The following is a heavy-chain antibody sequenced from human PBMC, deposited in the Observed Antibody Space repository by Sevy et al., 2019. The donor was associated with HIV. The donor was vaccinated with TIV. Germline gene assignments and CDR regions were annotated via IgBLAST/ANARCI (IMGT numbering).Heavy chain of an antibody. J-gene: IGHJ4*02. CDR2: IKSNTDGGTT. D-gene: IGHD3-3*01. Sequence: GGSLRLSCAASGITFTNAWMTWVRQAPGKGLEWVGRIKSNTDGGTTDYAASVKGRFTISRDDSKSTLFLQMHSLKTDDTAVYYCATKGNFWSGYQYFDYWGQGTLVTVSS. CDR1: GITFTNAW. CDR3: ATKGNFWSGYQYFDY. V-gene: IGHV3-15*01.